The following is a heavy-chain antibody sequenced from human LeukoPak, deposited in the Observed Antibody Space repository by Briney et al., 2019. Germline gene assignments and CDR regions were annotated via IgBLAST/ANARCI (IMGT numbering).Heavy chain of an antibody. Sequence: GGSLRLSCAASGFTFSTYNMNWVRQAPGKGLEWVSSISSSSRYINYADSVKGRFTISRDNSKNTLYLQMNSLRAEDTAVYYCAREIAVAGPFDYWGQGTLVTVSS. CDR2: ISSSSRYI. CDR3: AREIAVAGPFDY. CDR1: GFTFSTYN. V-gene: IGHV3-21*01. D-gene: IGHD6-19*01. J-gene: IGHJ4*02.